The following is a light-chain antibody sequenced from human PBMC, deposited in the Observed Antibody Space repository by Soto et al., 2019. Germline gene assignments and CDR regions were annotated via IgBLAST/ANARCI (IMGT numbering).Light chain of an antibody. J-gene: IGKJ2*01. CDR1: QSLVDSDGYTY. CDR2: KVS. V-gene: IGKV2-24*01. Sequence: DIVLTQTPLSSPVTLGQPASISCRSSQSLVDSDGYTYLSWLHQRPGQPPRLLIYKVSSRFPGVPDRVSGSGAVTDFTLKISRVEAEDVGVYYGMQDTQFPHTFGQGTKLEIK. CDR3: MQDTQFPHT.